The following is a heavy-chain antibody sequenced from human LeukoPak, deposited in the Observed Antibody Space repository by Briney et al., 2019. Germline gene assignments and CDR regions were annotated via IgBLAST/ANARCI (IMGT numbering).Heavy chain of an antibody. CDR2: ISGSGGST. Sequence: PGGSLRLSCAASGFTFSSYAMSWVRQAPGKGLEWVSAISGSGGSTYYADSVKGRFTISRDNAKNSLYLQMNSLRAEDTAVYYCASSPRREWLNTLDYYYMDVWGKGTTVTVSS. J-gene: IGHJ6*03. D-gene: IGHD3-3*01. CDR3: ASSPRREWLNTLDYYYMDV. CDR1: GFTFSSYA. V-gene: IGHV3-23*01.